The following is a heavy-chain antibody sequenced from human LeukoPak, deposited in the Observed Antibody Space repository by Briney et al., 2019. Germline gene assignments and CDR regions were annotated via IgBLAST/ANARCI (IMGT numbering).Heavy chain of an antibody. CDR3: ARDKYFGVMDV. CDR2: IYSAGST. D-gene: IGHD3-10*01. J-gene: IGHJ6*03. V-gene: IGHV3-53*01. Sequence: PGGSLRLSCAVSGFTFSSYEMNWVRQAPGKGLEWVSVIYSAGSTYYADSVQGRFTISRDNSKNTLYLQMNSLRAEDTAVYYCARDKYFGVMDVWGKGTTVTISS. CDR1: GFTFSSYE.